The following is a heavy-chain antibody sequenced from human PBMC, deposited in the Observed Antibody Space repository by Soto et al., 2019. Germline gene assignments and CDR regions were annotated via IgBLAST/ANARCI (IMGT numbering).Heavy chain of an antibody. CDR2: IDYRGST. V-gene: IGHV4-39*01. D-gene: IGHD3-16*01. Sequence: QLQLQESSPGLVKPSETLYLTCPVSGGSFSSSSYYWGWIRQPPEKGLEWIGTIDYRGSTYYNPSLKSQVTLAIDTARTHLALKLSSVTAADTAVYDCASGAGGGYCHWCQGTLVTVSS. J-gene: IGHJ4*02. CDR1: GGSFSSSSYY. CDR3: ASGAGGGYCH.